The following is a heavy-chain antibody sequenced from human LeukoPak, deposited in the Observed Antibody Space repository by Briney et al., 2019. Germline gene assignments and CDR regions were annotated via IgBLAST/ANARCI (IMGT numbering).Heavy chain of an antibody. Sequence: GGSLRLSCAASGFTFSSYAGHWVRQAPGRGLEWVAVISYDGSNKYYADSVKGRFSISRDNSKNTLYLQMNSLRAEDTAVYYCARRYDGFDYWGQGTLVTVSS. CDR3: ARRYDGFDY. CDR2: ISYDGSNK. CDR1: GFTFSSYA. V-gene: IGHV3-30-3*01. D-gene: IGHD3-3*01. J-gene: IGHJ4*02.